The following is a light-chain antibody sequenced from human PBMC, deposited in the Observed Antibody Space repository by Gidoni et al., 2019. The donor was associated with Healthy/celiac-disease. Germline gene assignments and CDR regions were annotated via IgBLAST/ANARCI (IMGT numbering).Light chain of an antibody. CDR1: KLGDTY. CDR3: QAWDSSSVV. CDR2: QDS. Sequence: SYELIQPPSVSVSPGQTASITCSGDKLGDTYACWYQQKPGQSPVLVSYQDSKRPSGIPERFSGSNSGNTATLTISGTQAMDEADYYCQAWDSSSVVFGGGTKLTVL. V-gene: IGLV3-1*01. J-gene: IGLJ2*01.